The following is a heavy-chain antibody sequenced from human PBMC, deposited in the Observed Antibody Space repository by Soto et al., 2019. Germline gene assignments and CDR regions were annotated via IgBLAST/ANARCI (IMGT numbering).Heavy chain of an antibody. V-gene: IGHV4-39*01. J-gene: IGHJ3*02. CDR2: IYYSGST. CDR3: ARHEGSSGWIVTYRDAFDI. CDR1: GGSISSSSYY. Sequence: PSETLSLTCTVSGGSISSSSYYWGWIRQPPGKGLEWIGSIYYSGSTYYNPSLKSRVTISVDTSKNQFSLKLSSVTAADTAVYYCARHEGSSGWIVTYRDAFDIWGQGTMVTVSS. D-gene: IGHD6-19*01.